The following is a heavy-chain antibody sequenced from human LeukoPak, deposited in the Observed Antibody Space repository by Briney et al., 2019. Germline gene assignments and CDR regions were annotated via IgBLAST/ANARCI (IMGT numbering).Heavy chain of an antibody. J-gene: IGHJ4*02. CDR1: GFTFSSYV. CDR2: ISGSSGGT. Sequence: PGGSLRLSCAASGFTFSSYVMSWVRQAPGKGLEWVSAISGSSGGTFYADCVKGRFTISRDNSKNTLYLQTNSLRAEDTAVYYCARREAAGTYYFDYWGQGTLVTVSS. D-gene: IGHD6-13*01. V-gene: IGHV3-23*01. CDR3: ARREAAGTYYFDY.